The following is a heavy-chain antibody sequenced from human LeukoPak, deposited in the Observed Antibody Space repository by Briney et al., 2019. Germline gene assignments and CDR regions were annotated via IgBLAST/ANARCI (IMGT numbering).Heavy chain of an antibody. CDR3: AKAGGLHEFPNWFDP. D-gene: IGHD3-16*01. V-gene: IGHV3-21*04. CDR2: IGTTSSYI. CDR1: GFTFSSYS. J-gene: IGHJ5*02. Sequence: NPGGSLRLSCAASGFTFSSYSMKWVRQAPGKGLEWVSSIGTTSSYIYYADSAKGRFTISRDNSKNTLYLQMNSLRAEDTAVYYCAKAGGLHEFPNWFDPWGQGTLVTVSS.